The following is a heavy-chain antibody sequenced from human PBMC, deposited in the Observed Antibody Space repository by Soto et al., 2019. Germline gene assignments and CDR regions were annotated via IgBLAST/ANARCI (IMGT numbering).Heavy chain of an antibody. Sequence: QVQLQESGPGLVKPSGTLSLTCAVSGASIISNNWWSWVRQSPGRGLEWIGEIHYSGVTNDNPSHKSRLSIPLNKSKNQCSPMLRSPTAADTAVYYCARGGFGDTGVDRAADHTLDVWGPGTAVTVSS. J-gene: IGHJ6*02. CDR1: GASIISNNW. CDR3: ARGGFGDTGVDRAADHTLDV. V-gene: IGHV4-4*02. CDR2: IHYSGVT. D-gene: IGHD3-3*01.